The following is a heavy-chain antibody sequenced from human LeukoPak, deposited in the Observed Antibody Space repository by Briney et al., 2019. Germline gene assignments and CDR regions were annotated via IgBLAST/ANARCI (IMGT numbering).Heavy chain of an antibody. CDR3: ARLQWLPSYYFDY. J-gene: IGHJ4*02. D-gene: IGHD6-19*01. Sequence: PGGSLRLSCAASGFTFSSYGMHWVRQAPGKGLEWVAVISYDGSNKYYADSVKGRFTISRDNSKNTLYLQMNSLRAEDTAVYYCARLQWLPSYYFDYWGQGTLVTVSS. CDR2: ISYDGSNK. V-gene: IGHV3-30*03. CDR1: GFTFSSYG.